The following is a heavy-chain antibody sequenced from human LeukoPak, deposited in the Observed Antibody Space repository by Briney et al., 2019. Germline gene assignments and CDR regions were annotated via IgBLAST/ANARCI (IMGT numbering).Heavy chain of an antibody. CDR3: VGRGELYSSRRFDY. V-gene: IGHV3-23*01. J-gene: IGHJ4*02. CDR1: EFTLRNYV. D-gene: IGHD6-13*01. CDR2: ISGSGGST. Sequence: GGSLRLSCAASEFTLRNYVMTWVRQAPGKGLEWVSTISGSGGSTYYADSAKGRFTISRDNSKNTLYLQMNSLRAEDTAVYYCVGRGELYSSRRFDYWGQGTLVTVSS.